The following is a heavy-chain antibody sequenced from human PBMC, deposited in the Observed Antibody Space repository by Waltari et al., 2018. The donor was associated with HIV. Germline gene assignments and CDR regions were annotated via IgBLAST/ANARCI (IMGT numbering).Heavy chain of an antibody. Sequence: QVQLQESGPGLVKPSETLSLTCTVSGGPITRYYWRWIRQPPGKGLEWIGYVSYSGNTNYNPSLKSRVTISVDTSKDQFSLKLSSVTAADTAVYYCATKLSGKGWFDPWGQGTLVTVSS. V-gene: IGHV4-59*01. J-gene: IGHJ5*02. D-gene: IGHD3-10*01. CDR1: GGPITRYY. CDR2: VSYSGNT. CDR3: ATKLSGKGWFDP.